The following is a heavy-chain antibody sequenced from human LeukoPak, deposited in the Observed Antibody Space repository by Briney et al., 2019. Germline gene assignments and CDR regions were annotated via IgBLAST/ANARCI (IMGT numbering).Heavy chain of an antibody. Sequence: GGSLRLSCAASGFTFSSYGMHWVRQAPGKGLEWVAVISYDGSNKYYADSVKGRFTISRDNSKNTLYLQMNSLRAEDTAVYYCAKGRNSYGHYLDYWGQGTLVTVSS. CDR1: GFTFSSYG. CDR2: ISYDGSNK. CDR3: AKGRNSYGHYLDY. J-gene: IGHJ4*02. V-gene: IGHV3-30*18. D-gene: IGHD5-18*01.